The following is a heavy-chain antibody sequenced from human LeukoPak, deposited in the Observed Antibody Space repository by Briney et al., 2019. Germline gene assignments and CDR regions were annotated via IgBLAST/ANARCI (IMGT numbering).Heavy chain of an antibody. J-gene: IGHJ4*02. CDR2: IYYSAST. CDR1: GGSISSGGYY. Sequence: PSETLSLTCTVSGGSISSGGYYWSWIRQHPGKGLEWIGYIYYSASTYYNPSLKSRVTISVDTSKNQFSLKLSSVTAADTAVYYCARAPLNYGDYGDYWGQGTLVTVSS. D-gene: IGHD4-17*01. V-gene: IGHV4-31*03. CDR3: ARAPLNYGDYGDY.